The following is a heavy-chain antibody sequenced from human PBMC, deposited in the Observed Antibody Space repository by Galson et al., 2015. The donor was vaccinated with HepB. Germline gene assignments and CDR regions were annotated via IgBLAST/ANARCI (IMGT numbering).Heavy chain of an antibody. CDR2: ISWDGGST. Sequence: SLRLSCAASGFTFDDYAMHWVRQAPGKGLEWVSLISWDGGSTYYADSVKGRFTISRDNSKNSLYLQMNSLRAEDTALYYCAKSSGWGLNDAFDIWGQGTMVTVSS. D-gene: IGHD6-19*01. CDR1: GFTFDDYA. V-gene: IGHV3-43D*03. J-gene: IGHJ3*02. CDR3: AKSSGWGLNDAFDI.